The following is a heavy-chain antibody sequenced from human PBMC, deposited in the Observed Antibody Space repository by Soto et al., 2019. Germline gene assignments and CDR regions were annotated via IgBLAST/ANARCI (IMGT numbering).Heavy chain of an antibody. D-gene: IGHD2-2*01. J-gene: IGHJ5*02. CDR1: GGSFSGYS. CDR3: ARLPDR. Sequence: SETLSLTCAVYGGSFSGYSWSWIRQPPGKGLEWSGYINHSGSTDYNPSLKSRVTISGDKSKNQFSLKLSSVTAADTAVYYCARLPDRWGQGTLVTVSS. V-gene: IGHV4-34*01. CDR2: INHSGST.